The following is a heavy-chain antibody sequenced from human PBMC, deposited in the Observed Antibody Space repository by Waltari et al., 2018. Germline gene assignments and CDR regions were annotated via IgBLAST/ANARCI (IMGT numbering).Heavy chain of an antibody. V-gene: IGHV3-23*03. D-gene: IGHD2-15*01. CDR3: AKEVLGYCSGGSCWVDY. J-gene: IGHJ4*02. Sequence: EVQLLESGGGLVQPGGSLRLSCAASGFTFSSYAMSWVRPAPGKGLEWVSVIYSGGSSTYYADSVKGRFTISRDNSKNTLYLQMNSLRAEDTAVYYCAKEVLGYCSGGSCWVDYWGQGTLVTVSS. CDR1: GFTFSSYA. CDR2: IYSGGSST.